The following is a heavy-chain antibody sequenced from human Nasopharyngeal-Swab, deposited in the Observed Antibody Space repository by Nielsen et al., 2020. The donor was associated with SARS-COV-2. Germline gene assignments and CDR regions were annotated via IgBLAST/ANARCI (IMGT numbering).Heavy chain of an antibody. CDR3: ARAGESHVVVVAATTPSFDY. CDR2: INHSGST. V-gene: IGHV4-34*01. CDR1: GGSFSGYY. J-gene: IGHJ4*02. Sequence: SETLSLTCAVYGGSFSGYYWSWIRQLPGKGLEWFGEINHSGSTNYNPSLKSRVTISVDTSKNQFSLKLSSVTAADTAVYYCARAGESHVVVVAATTPSFDYWGQGTLVTVFS. D-gene: IGHD2-15*01.